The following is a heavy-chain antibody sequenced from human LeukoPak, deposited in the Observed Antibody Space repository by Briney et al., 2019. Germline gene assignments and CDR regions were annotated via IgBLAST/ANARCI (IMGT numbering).Heavy chain of an antibody. CDR3: TAGSGSYRIDY. V-gene: IGHV3-33*01. CDR2: IWYDGGNK. D-gene: IGHD3-10*01. CDR1: GFTFSSYG. J-gene: IGHJ4*02. Sequence: GKSLRLSCAASGFTFSSYGMHWVRQAPGKGQEWLAVIWYDGGNKYYADSVKGRFTISRDNSKNTLYLQMNSLRAEDTAVYYCTAGSGSYRIDYWGQGTLVIVSS.